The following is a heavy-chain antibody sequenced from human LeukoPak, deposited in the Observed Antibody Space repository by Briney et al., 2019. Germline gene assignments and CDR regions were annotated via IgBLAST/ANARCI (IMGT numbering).Heavy chain of an antibody. V-gene: IGHV3-33*01. Sequence: GRSLRLSCAASGFTFGSYGMHWVRQAPGKGLEWVAVIWYDGSNKYYADSVKGRFTISRDNSKNTLYLQMNSLRAEDTAVYYCARDPRILTGYYKGGWFDPWGQGTLVTVSS. CDR3: ARDPRILTGYYKGGWFDP. J-gene: IGHJ5*02. D-gene: IGHD3-9*01. CDR1: GFTFGSYG. CDR2: IWYDGSNK.